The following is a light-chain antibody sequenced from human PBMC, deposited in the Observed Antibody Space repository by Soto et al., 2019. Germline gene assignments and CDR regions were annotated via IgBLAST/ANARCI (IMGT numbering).Light chain of an antibody. J-gene: IGKJ1*01. CDR3: QKYNSAPLT. CDR1: QGISSY. CDR2: AAS. V-gene: IGKV1-8*01. Sequence: AIRMTQSPSSLSASTGDRVTITCRASQGISSYLAWYQQKPGKAPKLLIYAASTLQSGVPSRFSGSGSGTDFTLTISCLQSEDVAAYYCQKYNSAPLTFGQGTKVDIK.